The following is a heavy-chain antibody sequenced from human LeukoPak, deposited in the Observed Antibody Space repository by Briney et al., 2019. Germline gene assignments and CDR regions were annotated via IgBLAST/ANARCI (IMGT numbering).Heavy chain of an antibody. CDR3: ARDLGNWFDP. V-gene: IGHV3-74*01. J-gene: IGHJ5*02. CDR2: INGDGSST. Sequence: PGGSLRLSCAASGFTFSSYWMHWVRQAPGKGLVWVSRINGDGSSTSYADSVKGRFTISRDNAKNTLYLQMNSLRAEDTAVYYCARDLGNWFDPWGQGTLVTVSS. CDR1: GFTFSSYW.